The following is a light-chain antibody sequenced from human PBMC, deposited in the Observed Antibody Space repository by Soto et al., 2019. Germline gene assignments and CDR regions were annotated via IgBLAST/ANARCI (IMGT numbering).Light chain of an antibody. CDR2: GAS. Sequence: DSVLTQFPGTLSLSPGAIATLSCRASQSVSNNYLAWYQQKPGQAPRLLIYGASNRATGIPARFSGSGSGTDFTLTISSLEPEDFAVYYCQQRSNWPRTFGPGTKVDIK. J-gene: IGKJ3*01. V-gene: IGKV3-11*01. CDR1: QSVSNNY. CDR3: QQRSNWPRT.